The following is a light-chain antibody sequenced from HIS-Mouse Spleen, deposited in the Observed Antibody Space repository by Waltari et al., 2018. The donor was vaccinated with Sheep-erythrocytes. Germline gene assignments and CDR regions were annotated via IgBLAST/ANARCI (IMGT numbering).Light chain of an antibody. V-gene: IGKV3-20*01. Sequence: EIVLTQSPGTLSLSPGERATLSCRASQSVSSSYLAWYQQKPGQAPRLLIYGASSRAPGIPGRFSGSGSGTDFTLTISRLEPEDFAVYYCQQYGSSPPYTFGQGTKLEIK. CDR2: GAS. J-gene: IGKJ2*01. CDR3: QQYGSSPPYT. CDR1: QSVSSSY.